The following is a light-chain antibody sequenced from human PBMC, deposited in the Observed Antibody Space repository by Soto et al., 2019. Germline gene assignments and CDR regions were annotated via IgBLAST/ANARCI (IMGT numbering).Light chain of an antibody. CDR3: QQYNHWPPYT. J-gene: IGKJ2*01. CDR1: QSVSSN. CDR2: GAS. Sequence: EIVMTQSPATLSVSPGERATLSCRASQSVSSNLAWYQQKPGQAPRLLIYGASTRASGIPARFSGSGSGTEFTLTINSLQSEDFALYYCQQYNHWPPYTFGQGTKLEIK. V-gene: IGKV3-15*01.